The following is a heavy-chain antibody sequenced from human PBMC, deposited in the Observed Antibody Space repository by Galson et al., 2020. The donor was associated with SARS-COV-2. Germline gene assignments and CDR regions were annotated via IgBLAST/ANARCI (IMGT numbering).Heavy chain of an antibody. CDR2: IKQAGSEK. Sequence: GGSLSLSCAASGFTFSRYWMSWVRQAPGKGLEWVANIKQAGSEKYYVDSVKGRFTISRDNAKNSLYLQMNSLRAEDTAVYYCAREYSSGVYWGQGFLVTVSS. D-gene: IGHD3-22*01. J-gene: IGHJ4*02. CDR1: GFTFSRYW. V-gene: IGHV3-7*01. CDR3: AREYSSGVY.